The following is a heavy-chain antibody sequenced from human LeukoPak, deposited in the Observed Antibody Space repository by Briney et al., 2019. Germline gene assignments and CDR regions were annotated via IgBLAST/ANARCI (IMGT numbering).Heavy chain of an antibody. CDR1: GGSISSSSYY. D-gene: IGHD4-11*01. Sequence: SETLSLTCTVFGGSISSSSYYWGWIRQPPGKGLEWIGSIYYSGSTYYNPSLKSRVTISVDTSKNQFSLKLSSVTAADTAVYYCAKTTTVTTWYFDLWGRGTLVTVSS. V-gene: IGHV4-39*01. CDR2: IYYSGST. J-gene: IGHJ2*01. CDR3: AKTTTVTTWYFDL.